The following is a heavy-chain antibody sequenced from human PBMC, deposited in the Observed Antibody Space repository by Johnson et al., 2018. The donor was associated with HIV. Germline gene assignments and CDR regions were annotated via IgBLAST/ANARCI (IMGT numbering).Heavy chain of an antibody. Sequence: QVQLVESGGGVVQPGRSLRLSCAASGFTFSSYGMHWVRQAPGKGLEWVAVISYDGSNKYYADSVKGRFTISRDNSKNTLYLQMNSLRAEEPAVYYCARDSGIGGIELSRPDAFDIWGQGTMVTVSS. CDR2: ISYDGSNK. CDR1: GFTFSSYG. CDR3: ARDSGIGGIELSRPDAFDI. V-gene: IGHV3-30*03. J-gene: IGHJ3*02. D-gene: IGHD3-10*01.